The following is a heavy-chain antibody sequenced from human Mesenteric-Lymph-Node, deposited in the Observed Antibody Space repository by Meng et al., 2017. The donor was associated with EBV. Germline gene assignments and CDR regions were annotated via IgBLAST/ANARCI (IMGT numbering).Heavy chain of an antibody. Sequence: QLQLQESGSGLVKPSQPLSRTCPVSGGPVRTTSYYWSWIRQPPGKGLEWIGYIYYTGSTNYNSSLESRLTISVDTSKNQFSLKLNSVTAADTAVYYCARRGAAPYNHYDRGGYENHYDSWGQGTLVTVSS. D-gene: IGHD3-22*01. CDR3: ARRGAAPYNHYDRGGYENHYDS. J-gene: IGHJ4*02. CDR2: IYYTGST. CDR1: GGPVRTTSYY. V-gene: IGHV4-61*01.